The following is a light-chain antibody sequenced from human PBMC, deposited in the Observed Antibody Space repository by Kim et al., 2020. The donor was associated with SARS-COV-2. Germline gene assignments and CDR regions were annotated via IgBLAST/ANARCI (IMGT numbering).Light chain of an antibody. CDR3: NSRDSSGNRV. V-gene: IGLV3-19*01. Sequence: VAVGQTVRITCQGDSLRSYYASWYQQKPGQAPVLVIYGKNNRPSGIPDRFSGSSSGNTASLTITGAQAEDEADYYCNSRDSSGNRVFGGGTKLTVL. CDR1: SLRSYY. CDR2: GKN. J-gene: IGLJ2*01.